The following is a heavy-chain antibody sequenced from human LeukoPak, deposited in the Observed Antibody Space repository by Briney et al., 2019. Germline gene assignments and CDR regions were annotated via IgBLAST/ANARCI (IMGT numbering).Heavy chain of an antibody. D-gene: IGHD3-22*01. CDR2: INPNSGGT. J-gene: IGHJ3*02. CDR3: ARDPSSGLDAFDI. Sequence: ASVKVSCKASGYTFTGYYMHWVRQAPGQGLEWMGWINPNSGGTNYAQKFQGRVTMTRDTSTSTAYMELRSLRSDDTAVYYCARDPSSGLDAFDIWGQGTMVTVSS. CDR1: GYTFTGYY. V-gene: IGHV1-2*02.